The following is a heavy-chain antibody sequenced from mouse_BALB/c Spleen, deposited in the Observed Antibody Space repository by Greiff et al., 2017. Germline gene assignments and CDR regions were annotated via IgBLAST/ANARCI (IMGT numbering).Heavy chain of an antibody. V-gene: IGHV3-8*02. CDR2: ISYSGST. Sequence: EVQGVESGPSLVKPSQSLSLTCSVTGYSITSGYWNWIRKFPGNKLEYMGYISYSGSTYYNPPLKSRISITRDTAKNQYSLQSNSVTTEDTATYYGARGGDYGLYAMDYWGQGTSVTVSS. CDR1: GYSITSGY. J-gene: IGHJ4*01. D-gene: IGHD2-13*01. CDR3: ARGGDYGLYAMDY.